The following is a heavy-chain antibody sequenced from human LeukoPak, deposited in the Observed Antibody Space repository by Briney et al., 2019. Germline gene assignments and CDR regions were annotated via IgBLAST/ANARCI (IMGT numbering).Heavy chain of an antibody. V-gene: IGHV3-30-3*01. CDR2: ISYDGSNK. CDR1: GFTFSSYA. CDR3: GWDAFDI. D-gene: IGHD6-13*01. Sequence: GGSLRLSCAASGFTFSSYAMHWVRQAPGKGLEWVAVISYDGSNKYYADSVKGRFTISRDNSKNTLYLQMNSLRAEDTAVYYCGWDAFDIWGQGTMVTVSS. J-gene: IGHJ3*02.